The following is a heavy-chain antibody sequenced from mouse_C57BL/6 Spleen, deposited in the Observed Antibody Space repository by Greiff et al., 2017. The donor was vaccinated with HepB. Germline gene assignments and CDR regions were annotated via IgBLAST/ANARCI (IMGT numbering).Heavy chain of an antibody. D-gene: IGHD2-5*01. CDR2: IYWDDDK. CDR1: GFSLSTSGMG. CDR3: ARRSSYYSNYRGTMDY. Sequence: QVTLKESGPGILQSSQTLSLTCSFSGFSLSTSGMGVSRIRQPSGKGLEWLAHIYWDDDKRYNPSLKSRLTISKDTSRNQVFLKITSVDTADTATYYCARRSSYYSNYRGTMDYWGQGTSVTVSS. J-gene: IGHJ4*01. V-gene: IGHV8-12*01.